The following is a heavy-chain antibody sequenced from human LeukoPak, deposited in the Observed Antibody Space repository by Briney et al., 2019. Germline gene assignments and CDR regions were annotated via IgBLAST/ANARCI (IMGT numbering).Heavy chain of an antibody. V-gene: IGHV1-2*02. D-gene: IGHD2-2*02. CDR2: INPNSGGT. CDR1: GYTFTGYY. Sequence: ASVKVSCKASGYTFTGYYMHWVRHAPGQGLEWMGWINPNSGGTNYAQKFQGRVTMTRDTSISTAYMELSRLRSDDTAVYYCARDGVVVPAAIPEWPDYWGQGTLVTVSS. J-gene: IGHJ4*02. CDR3: ARDGVVVPAAIPEWPDY.